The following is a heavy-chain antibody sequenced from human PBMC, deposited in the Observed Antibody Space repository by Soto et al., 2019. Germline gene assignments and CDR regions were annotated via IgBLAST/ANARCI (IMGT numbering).Heavy chain of an antibody. CDR1: GFTFSSYG. D-gene: IGHD6-19*01. Sequence: QVQLVESGGGVVQPGRSLRLSCAASGFTFSSYGMHWVRQAPGKGLEWVAVISYDGSNKYYADSVKGRFTISRDNSKNTLYLQINSLRAEDTAVYYCAKGVLRIAVAGTFFDYWGQGTLVTVSS. CDR2: ISYDGSNK. V-gene: IGHV3-30*18. J-gene: IGHJ4*02. CDR3: AKGVLRIAVAGTFFDY.